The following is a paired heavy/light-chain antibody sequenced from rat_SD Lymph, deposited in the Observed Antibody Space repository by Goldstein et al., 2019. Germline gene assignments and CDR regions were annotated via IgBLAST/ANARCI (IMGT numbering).Heavy chain of an antibody. J-gene: IGHJ2*01. CDR2: IWWNDDK. CDR1: GFSLSTYGMC. V-gene: IGHV8-28*01. D-gene: IGHD1-2*01. Sequence: QVTLKESGPGILQPSQTLSLTCSFSGFSLSTYGMCVGWIRQSSGKGLEWLANIWWNDDKYYNPSLKNRLTISKDTSNNQAFLKITNMDTADTATYYCARRGVYYSSLFDYWGQGVMVTVSS. CDR3: ARRGVYYSSLFDY.
Light chain of an antibody. CDR3: QQYYNYPLT. V-gene: IGKV12S34*01. CDR2: NAN. CDR1: EDIYNG. Sequence: DIQMTQSPASLSASLGETVTIECRASEDIYNGLAWYQQKPGKSPQLLIYNANSLHTGVPSRFSGSGSGTQYSLKINSLQSEDVASYFCQQYYNYPLTFGSGTKLEIK. J-gene: IGKJ5*01.